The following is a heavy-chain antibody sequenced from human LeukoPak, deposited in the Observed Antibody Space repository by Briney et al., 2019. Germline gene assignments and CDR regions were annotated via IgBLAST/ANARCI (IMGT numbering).Heavy chain of an antibody. J-gene: IGHJ4*02. CDR3: ARVAVAAAGTDY. D-gene: IGHD6-13*01. CDR1: GFTFSSYS. CDR2: ISSNNDYI. Sequence: GGSLRLSCAASGFTFSSYSMNRVRQAPGKGLEWVSSISSNNDYIYYADSVKGRFTISRDNAKNSLFLQMNSLRAEDTAVYYCARVAVAAAGTDYWGQGTLVTVSS. V-gene: IGHV3-21*01.